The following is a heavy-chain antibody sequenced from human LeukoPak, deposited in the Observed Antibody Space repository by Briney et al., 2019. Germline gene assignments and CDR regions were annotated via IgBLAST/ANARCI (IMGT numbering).Heavy chain of an antibody. Sequence: SGPTLVNPTETLTLTCTFSGFSLTTEQVAVGWIRQSPGKALEWFALIYWDDAKRYSASLKTRVTITKDSSRNQVLLTMTNMDPVDTASYYCARWRATSTIPYSFDYWGRGILVTVSS. D-gene: IGHD2-21*01. CDR1: GFSLTTEQVA. J-gene: IGHJ4*02. V-gene: IGHV2-5*02. CDR2: IYWDDAK. CDR3: ARWRATSTIPYSFDY.